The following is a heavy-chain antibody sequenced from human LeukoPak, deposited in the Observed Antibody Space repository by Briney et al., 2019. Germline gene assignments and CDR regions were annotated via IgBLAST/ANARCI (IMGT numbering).Heavy chain of an antibody. J-gene: IGHJ4*02. CDR3: ASSQSGYFVQ. CDR1: GFTFSNFY. Sequence: GGSLRLSCAASGFTFSNFYRHWVRQAPGKGLVWVSRLNNDGSSTNYADSVKGRFTISRDNAKNTLYLQMNSLRAEDTAVYFCASSQSGYFVQWGQGTLVTVSS. V-gene: IGHV3-74*01. D-gene: IGHD3-9*01. CDR2: LNNDGSST.